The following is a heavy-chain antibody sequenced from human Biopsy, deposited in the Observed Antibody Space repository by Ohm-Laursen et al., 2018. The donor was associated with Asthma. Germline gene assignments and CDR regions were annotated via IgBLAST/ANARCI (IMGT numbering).Heavy chain of an antibody. CDR1: GFTVSRDH. D-gene: IGHD6-19*01. J-gene: IGHJ4*02. Sequence: SLRLSCTASGFTVSRDHMFWVRQAPGKGLAWVSVIYSGGTSHTADSVRGRFTISRDFSKNTLHLQMHSLRVEDTAVYYCARGDSSGWSHYYFDYWGQGTLVTVSS. CDR2: IYSGGTS. CDR3: ARGDSSGWSHYYFDY. V-gene: IGHV3-53*01.